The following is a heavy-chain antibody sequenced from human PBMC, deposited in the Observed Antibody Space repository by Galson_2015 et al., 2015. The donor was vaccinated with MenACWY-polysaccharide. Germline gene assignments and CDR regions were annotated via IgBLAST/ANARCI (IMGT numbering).Heavy chain of an antibody. CDR3: ARGHYGMDV. V-gene: IGHV3-7*01. CDR1: GFPFSGSW. Sequence: SLRLSCAASGFPFSGSWMTWIRQAPGKGLEWVANINKEGREKHYVDSVEGRFTISRDNAKSSMYLQMNSLRVDDTAVYYCARGHYGMDVWGQGTTVTVS. J-gene: IGHJ6*02. CDR2: INKEGREK.